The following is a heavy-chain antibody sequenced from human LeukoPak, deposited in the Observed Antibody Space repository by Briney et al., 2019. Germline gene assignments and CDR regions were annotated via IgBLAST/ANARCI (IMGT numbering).Heavy chain of an antibody. V-gene: IGHV4-34*01. CDR3: ARGRITIFWAIQPYFDY. J-gene: IGHJ4*02. CDR1: GGSFSGYY. D-gene: IGHD3-9*01. CDR2: INHSGST. Sequence: SETLSLTCAVYGGSFSGYYWSWIRQPPGKGLEWIGEINHSGSTNYNPSLKSRVTISVDTSKNQFSLKLSSVTAADTAVYYCARGRITIFWAIQPYFDYWGQGTLVTVSS.